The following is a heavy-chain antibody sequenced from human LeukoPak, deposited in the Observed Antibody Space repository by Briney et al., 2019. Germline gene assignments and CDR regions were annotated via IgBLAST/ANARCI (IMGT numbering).Heavy chain of an antibody. D-gene: IGHD5-18*01. CDR3: VRDAPGYSYGYAY. CDR1: GFDFDRFE. V-gene: IGHV3-48*03. CDR2: ISSSATAV. Sequence: GGSLRLSCAASGFDFDRFEMNWVRQAPGKGLEWVSYISSSATAVYYSDSVQGRFTISRDNAKNSLYLQMNSLRAEDTALYYCVRDAPGYSYGYAYWGPGTRVTVSS. J-gene: IGHJ4*02.